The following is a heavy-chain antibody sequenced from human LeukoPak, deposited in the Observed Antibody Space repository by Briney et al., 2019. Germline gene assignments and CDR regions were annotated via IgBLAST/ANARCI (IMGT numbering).Heavy chain of an antibody. CDR2: ISYDGSNK. J-gene: IGHJ3*02. CDR1: GFTFSSYA. V-gene: IGHV3-30-3*01. CDR3: ARDWSEYYDFWSGYDAFDI. D-gene: IGHD3-3*01. Sequence: GGSLRLSCAASGFTFSSYAMHWVRQAPGKGLEWVAVISYDGSNKHYADSVKGRFTISRDNSKNTLYLPMNSLRAEDTAVYYCARDWSEYYDFWSGYDAFDIWGQGTMVTVSS.